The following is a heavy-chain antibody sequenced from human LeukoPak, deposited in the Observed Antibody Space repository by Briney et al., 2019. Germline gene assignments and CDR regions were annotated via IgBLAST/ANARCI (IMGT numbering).Heavy chain of an antibody. D-gene: IGHD2-2*01. J-gene: IGHJ4*02. CDR2: ISSSGSTI. CDR1: GFTFSSYA. V-gene: IGHV3-48*04. Sequence: GGSLRLSCAASGFTFSSYAMHWVRQAPGKGLEWVSYISSSGSTIYYADSVQGRFTISRDNAKNSLYLQMNSLRAEDTAVYYCARDGIKLYQLHDFDYWGQGALVTVSS. CDR3: ARDGIKLYQLHDFDY.